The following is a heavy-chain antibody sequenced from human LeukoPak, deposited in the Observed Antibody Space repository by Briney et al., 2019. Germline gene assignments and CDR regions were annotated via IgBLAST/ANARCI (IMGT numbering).Heavy chain of an antibody. CDR2: INHSGST. J-gene: IGHJ4*02. D-gene: IGHD5-24*01. Sequence: SETLSLTCAVSSGSISSSTWWSWVRQPPGKGLEWIGEINHSGSTHYTPSLKSRVTISVDTSDNQFSLKMISVTAADAAVYYCALGYNDIWELWGRGTLVTVSS. V-gene: IGHV4-4*02. CDR3: ALGYNDIWEL. CDR1: SGSISSSTW.